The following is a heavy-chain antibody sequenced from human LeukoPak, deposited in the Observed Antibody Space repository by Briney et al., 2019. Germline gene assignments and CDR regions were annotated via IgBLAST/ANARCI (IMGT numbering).Heavy chain of an antibody. V-gene: IGHV4-4*07. CDR2: IHTSGST. Sequence: PSETLSLTCTVSGGSISNYHWSWIRQPAGKGLEWIGQIHTSGSTNYNPPLKSRVTMSIDTTEDQLSLTIRSVTAADTAFYYCARRDISSGWSFDYWGQGTLVTVSS. CDR1: GGSISNYH. D-gene: IGHD6-19*01. J-gene: IGHJ4*02. CDR3: ARRDISSGWSFDY.